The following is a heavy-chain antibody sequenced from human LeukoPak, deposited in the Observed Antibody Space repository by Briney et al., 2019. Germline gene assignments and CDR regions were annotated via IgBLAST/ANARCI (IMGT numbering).Heavy chain of an antibody. CDR3: AKQVAGTSLFDY. J-gene: IGHJ4*02. CDR1: GFTFSSYA. Sequence: GGSLRLSCAASGFTFSSYAMSWVRPAPGKGLGWVSAIIGSGGSTYYADSVKGRFTISRDNSKNTLYLQMNSLRAEDTAVYYCAKQVAGTSLFDYWGQGTLVTVSS. D-gene: IGHD6-19*01. V-gene: IGHV3-23*01. CDR2: IIGSGGST.